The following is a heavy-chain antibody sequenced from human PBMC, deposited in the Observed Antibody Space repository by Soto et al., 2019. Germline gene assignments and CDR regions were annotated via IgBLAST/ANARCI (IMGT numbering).Heavy chain of an antibody. D-gene: IGHD5-12*01. CDR3: ARSDGYSGNSIDH. V-gene: IGHV3-48*03. CDR2: TNSGGTTI. J-gene: IGHJ4*02. Sequence: EVQLVESGGGLVQPGGSLRLSCAASGFTFRSYEMNWVRQAPMKGLEWVSFTNSGGTTIYYADSVRGRFTISRDNAKNSLSLQMNSLRAEDTAVYYCARSDGYSGNSIDHWGQGTLVTVSS. CDR1: GFTFRSYE.